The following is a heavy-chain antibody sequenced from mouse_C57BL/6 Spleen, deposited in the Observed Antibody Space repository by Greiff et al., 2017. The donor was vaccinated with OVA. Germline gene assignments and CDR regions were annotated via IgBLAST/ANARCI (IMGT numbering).Heavy chain of an antibody. D-gene: IGHD2-5*01. Sequence: EVNLVESGGGLVKPGGSLKLSCAASGFTFSDYGMHWVRQAPEKGLEWVAYISSGSSTIYYADTVKGRFTISRDNAKNTLFLQMTSLRSEDTAMYYCARAYYSNYHYFDYWGQGTTLTVSS. V-gene: IGHV5-17*01. CDR3: ARAYYSNYHYFDY. J-gene: IGHJ2*01. CDR2: ISSGSSTI. CDR1: GFTFSDYG.